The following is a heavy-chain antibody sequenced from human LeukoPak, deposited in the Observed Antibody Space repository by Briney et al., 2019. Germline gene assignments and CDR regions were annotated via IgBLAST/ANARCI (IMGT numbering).Heavy chain of an antibody. V-gene: IGHV4-61*02. Sequence: SETLSLTCTVSGGSISSGSYYWSWIRQPAGKGLEWIGRIYTSGSTNYNPSLKSRVTISVDTSKNQFSLKLSSVTAADTAVYYCARDRRFDPTTGTTLAFDIWGQGTMVTVSS. CDR2: IYTSGST. CDR1: GGSISSGSYY. CDR3: ARDRRFDPTTGTTLAFDI. J-gene: IGHJ3*02. D-gene: IGHD1-1*01.